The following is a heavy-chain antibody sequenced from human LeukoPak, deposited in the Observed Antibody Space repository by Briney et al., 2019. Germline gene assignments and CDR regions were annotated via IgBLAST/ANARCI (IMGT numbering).Heavy chain of an antibody. CDR2: IYTSGST. D-gene: IGHD3-10*01. Sequence: SETLSLTCTVSGGSISSYYWSWIRQPAGKGLEWIGRIYTSGSTNYNPSLKSRVTMSVDTSKNQFSLKLSSVTAADTAVYYCARGTAYYYGSGRQKASRSAFDIWGQGTMVTVSS. J-gene: IGHJ3*02. CDR1: GGSISSYY. CDR3: ARGTAYYYGSGRQKASRSAFDI. V-gene: IGHV4-4*07.